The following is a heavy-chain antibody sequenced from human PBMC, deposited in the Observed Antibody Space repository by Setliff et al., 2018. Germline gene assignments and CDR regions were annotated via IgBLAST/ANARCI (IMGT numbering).Heavy chain of an antibody. CDR2: IYTSGST. D-gene: IGHD1-26*01. V-gene: IGHV4-61*09. CDR3: ASIGSGTTFDY. J-gene: IGHJ4*02. Sequence: SETLSLTCTVSGGSISSGSYYWSWIRQPAGKGLAWIGHIYTSGSTNYNPSLKSRVTISVDTSKNQFSLKLSSVTAADTAVYYCASIGSGTTFDYWGPGTLVTVSS. CDR1: GGSISSGSYY.